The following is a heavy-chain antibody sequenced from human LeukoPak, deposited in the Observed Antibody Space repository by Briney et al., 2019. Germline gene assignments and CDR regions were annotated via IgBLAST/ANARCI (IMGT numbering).Heavy chain of an antibody. V-gene: IGHV4-34*01. CDR2: INHSGST. D-gene: IGHD3-10*01. Sequence: SETLSLTCAVYGGSFSGYYWSWIRQPPGKELEWIGEINHSGSTNYNPSLKSRVTISVDTSKNQFSLKLSSVTAADTAVYYCAREVLLWFGELSYNWFDPWGQGTLVTVSS. CDR3: AREVLLWFGELSYNWFDP. CDR1: GGSFSGYY. J-gene: IGHJ5*02.